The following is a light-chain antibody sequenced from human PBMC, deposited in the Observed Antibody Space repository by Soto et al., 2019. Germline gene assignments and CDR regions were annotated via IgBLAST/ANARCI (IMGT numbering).Light chain of an antibody. J-gene: IGKJ5*01. Sequence: QMTQSPSSLSASVEARVTITCRASQSISFYLHWYQQETGKAHKVLIYAAANLQSGVPSRFSGSGSGTDFTLTINSLQPEEFSTYYCQKDYSTLATFGDGIRLEI. CDR1: QSISFY. CDR3: QKDYSTLAT. V-gene: IGKV1-39*01. CDR2: AAA.